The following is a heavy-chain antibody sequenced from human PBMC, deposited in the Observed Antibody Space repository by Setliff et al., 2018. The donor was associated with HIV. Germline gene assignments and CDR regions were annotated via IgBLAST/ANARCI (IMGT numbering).Heavy chain of an antibody. V-gene: IGHV3-21*01. Sequence: GGSLRLSCTTSGFTFGGYALAWVRQAPGKGLEWVSSISSSSSYIYYADSVKGRFTISRDNAKNSLYLQMNSLRAEDTAVYYCARDLIVGATTDAFDIWGQGTMVTVSS. CDR2: ISSSSSYI. CDR3: ARDLIVGATTDAFDI. D-gene: IGHD1-26*01. CDR1: GFTFGGYA. J-gene: IGHJ3*02.